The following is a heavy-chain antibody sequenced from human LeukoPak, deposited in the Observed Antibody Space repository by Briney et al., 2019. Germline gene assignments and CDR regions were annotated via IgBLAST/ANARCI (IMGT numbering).Heavy chain of an antibody. CDR3: ETSSSATIDYFYDYIDV. Sequence: PSETLSLTCSVNGGSFSGYYWSWIRQPPGKGLEWIGEINHSGNTNYNPSLKRRVTISGDTSKNQFSLKLSSVTAADTAVYYCETSSSATIDYFYDYIDVWGKGTTVTVSS. D-gene: IGHD2-15*01. J-gene: IGHJ6*03. CDR1: GGSFSGYY. CDR2: INHSGNT. V-gene: IGHV4-34*01.